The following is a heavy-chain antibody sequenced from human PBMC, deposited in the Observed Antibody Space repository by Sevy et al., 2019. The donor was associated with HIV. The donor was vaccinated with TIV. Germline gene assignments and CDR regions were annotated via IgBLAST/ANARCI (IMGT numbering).Heavy chain of an antibody. CDR3: AREPAYYYYMDV. CDR2: MNPNSGNT. J-gene: IGHJ6*03. V-gene: IGHV1-8*01. D-gene: IGHD2-2*01. CDR1: GYTFTSYD. Sequence: ASVKVSCKASGYTFTSYDINWVRQATGQGLEWMGWMNPNSGNTGYAQKFQGRVTMTRNTSISTAYMELSSLRSEDTAVYYCAREPAYYYYMDVWGKGTTVTVSS.